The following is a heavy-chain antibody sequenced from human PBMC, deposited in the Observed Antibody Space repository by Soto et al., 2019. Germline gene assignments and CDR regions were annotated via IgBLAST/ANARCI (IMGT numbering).Heavy chain of an antibody. CDR2: IYYSGST. V-gene: IGHV4-59*08. Sequence: QVQLQESGPGLVKPSETLSLTCTVSGGSISSYYWSWIRQPPGKGLEWIGYIYYSGSTNYNPSLKSRVTISVDTSKNQFSLKLSFVTAADTAVYYCARAKAPLYSSSWYWFDPWGQGTLVTVSS. J-gene: IGHJ5*02. CDR3: ARAKAPLYSSSWYWFDP. D-gene: IGHD6-13*01. CDR1: GGSISSYY.